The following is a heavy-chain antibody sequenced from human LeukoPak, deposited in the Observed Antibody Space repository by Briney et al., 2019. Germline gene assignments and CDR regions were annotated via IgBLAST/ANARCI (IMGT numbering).Heavy chain of an antibody. CDR1: GFTFSSYV. D-gene: IGHD6-13*01. Sequence: GGSLRLSCAASGFTFSSYVMHWVRQAPGEGLEWVAFIRYDGSNKYYADSVKGRFTISRDNSKNTLYLQMNSLRAEDTAVYYCAKARGFSNSWYLFDYWGQGTLVTVSS. CDR3: AKARGFSNSWYLFDY. J-gene: IGHJ4*02. V-gene: IGHV3-30*02. CDR2: IRYDGSNK.